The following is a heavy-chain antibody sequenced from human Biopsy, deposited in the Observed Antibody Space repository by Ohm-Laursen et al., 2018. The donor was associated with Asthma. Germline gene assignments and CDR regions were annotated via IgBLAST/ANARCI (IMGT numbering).Heavy chain of an antibody. D-gene: IGHD3-10*01. CDR2: ISVYNGNT. CDR3: ARAVDYSHYYGIDV. V-gene: IGHV1-18*01. J-gene: IGHJ6*02. Sequence: GVSVKVSCKTSGYTFNRAGITWVRQAPGQGLEWMVWISVYNGNTKVAQKLKDRVTMITDTSTSTAYMELRSLRSDDTAVYFCARAVDYSHYYGIDVWGQGTTVTVS. CDR1: GYTFNRAG.